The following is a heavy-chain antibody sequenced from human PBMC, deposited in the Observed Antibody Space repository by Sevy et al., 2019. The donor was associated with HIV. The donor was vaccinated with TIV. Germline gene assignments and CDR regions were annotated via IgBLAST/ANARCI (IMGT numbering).Heavy chain of an antibody. CDR1: GYSFTSYW. CDR2: IYPGDSDT. Sequence: GESLKISCKGSGYSFTSYWIDWVRQMPGKGLEWMGIIYPGDSDTKYSPSFKGQVTISADKSISTAYLQWSSLKASHTAMYYCARHPSATYYYDSSGFINWGQGTLVTVSS. CDR3: ARHPSATYYYDSSGFIN. J-gene: IGHJ4*02. V-gene: IGHV5-51*01. D-gene: IGHD3-22*01.